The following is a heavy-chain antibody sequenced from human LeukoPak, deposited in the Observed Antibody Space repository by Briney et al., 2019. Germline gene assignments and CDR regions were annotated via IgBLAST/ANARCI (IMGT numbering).Heavy chain of an antibody. CDR1: GGSISSYY. Sequence: SETLSLTCTVSGGSISSYYWSWIRQPPGRGLEWIGYIYYSGSTNYNPSLKSRVTISVDRSKNQFSLRLSSVTAADTAVYYCARDRSFSYYYGSGSSPGDDYWGQGTLVTVSS. CDR2: IYYSGST. CDR3: ARDRSFSYYYGSGSSPGDDY. J-gene: IGHJ4*02. D-gene: IGHD3-10*01. V-gene: IGHV4-59*12.